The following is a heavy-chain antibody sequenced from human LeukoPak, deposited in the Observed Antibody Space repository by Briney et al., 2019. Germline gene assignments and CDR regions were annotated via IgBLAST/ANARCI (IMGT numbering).Heavy chain of an antibody. CDR2: INHSGST. Sequence: SETLSLTCAVYGGSFSGYYWSWIRQPPGKRLEWIGEINHSGSTNYNPSLKSRVTISVDTSKNQFSLKLSSVTAADTAVYYCASSSRHLPVAYIPHTDAFDIWGQGTMVTVSS. CDR1: GGSFSGYY. CDR3: ASSSRHLPVAYIPHTDAFDI. J-gene: IGHJ3*02. D-gene: IGHD2-2*02. V-gene: IGHV4-34*01.